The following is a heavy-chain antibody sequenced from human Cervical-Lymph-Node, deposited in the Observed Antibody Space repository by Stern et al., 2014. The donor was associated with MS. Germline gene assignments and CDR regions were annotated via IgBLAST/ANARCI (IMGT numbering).Heavy chain of an antibody. CDR1: GFTFSNHA. CDR3: ARATSTTTVTTPYYGLDV. Sequence: VQLEESGGGVVQPGGSLRLSCVVSGFTFSNHAMHWVRQAPVKGLEWVSVISYDGRNEYYTDAVQGRFTVSRDHSKNTLYLQMTSLRPDDTAVYYCARATSTTTVTTPYYGLDVWGQGTTVTVSS. CDR2: ISYDGRNE. V-gene: IGHV3-30*04. J-gene: IGHJ6*02. D-gene: IGHD4-17*01.